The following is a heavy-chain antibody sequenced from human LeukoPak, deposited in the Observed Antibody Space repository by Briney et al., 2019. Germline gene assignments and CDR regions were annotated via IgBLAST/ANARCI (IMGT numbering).Heavy chain of an antibody. Sequence: GRSLRHSCAASGFTFSSYGMHWVRQAPGKGLEWVAVISYDGSNKYYADSVKGRFTISRDNSKNTLYLQMNSLRAEDTAVYYCAKDGSDGDYLWTDVWGKGTTVTVSS. D-gene: IGHD4-17*01. J-gene: IGHJ6*04. CDR3: AKDGSDGDYLWTDV. CDR2: ISYDGSNK. V-gene: IGHV3-30*18. CDR1: GFTFSSYG.